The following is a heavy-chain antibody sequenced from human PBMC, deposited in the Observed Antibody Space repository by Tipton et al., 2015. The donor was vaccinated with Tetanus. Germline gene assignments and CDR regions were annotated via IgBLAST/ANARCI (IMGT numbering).Heavy chain of an antibody. CDR2: VYYTGDT. D-gene: IGHD2-8*02. CDR3: AGVTAQRTELYFEH. J-gene: IGHJ1*01. V-gene: IGHV4-59*02. CDR1: GDSVSGYY. Sequence: LRLSCTVSGDSVSGYYWSWIRQPPGKGLEWVGYVYYTGDTNYNPSLKSRVTISMDRSENQISLKMTSVTAADSAVYYCAGVTAQRTELYFEHWGQGTQVTVSS.